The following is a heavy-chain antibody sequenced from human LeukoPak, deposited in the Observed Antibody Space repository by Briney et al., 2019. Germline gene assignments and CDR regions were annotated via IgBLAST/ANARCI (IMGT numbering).Heavy chain of an antibody. D-gene: IGHD1-26*01. V-gene: IGHV3-21*01. CDR3: ARDRGGSYSAIDY. CDR1: GFSFSNYN. J-gene: IGHJ4*02. CDR2: ITSSGSHI. Sequence: GGSLRLSCAASGFSFSNYNMNWARLAPGKTLEWVSSITSSGSHIFYADSVKGRFTISRDNAKNSLYLQMNSLRAEDTAVYYCARDRGGSYSAIDYWGQGTLVTVSS.